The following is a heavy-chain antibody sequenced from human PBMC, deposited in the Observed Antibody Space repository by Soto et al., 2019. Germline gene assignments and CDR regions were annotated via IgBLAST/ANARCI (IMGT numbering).Heavy chain of an antibody. CDR2: ITPMFETA. V-gene: IGHV1-69*12. CDR3: GRGRLGVNDFDY. J-gene: IGHJ4*02. Sequence: QVQLVQSGAQVKKPGSSVRVSCKASGGSFSTYVNTWVRQAPGQGLEWMGGITPMFETASYAEKFQGRVTLSADEATTTGLMELSNLTSEDTAVYYSGRGRLGVNDFDYWGQGTLVTVSS. CDR1: GGSFSTYV. D-gene: IGHD3-10*01.